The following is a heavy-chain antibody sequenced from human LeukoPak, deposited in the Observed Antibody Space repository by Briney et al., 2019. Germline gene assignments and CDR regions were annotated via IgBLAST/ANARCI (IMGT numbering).Heavy chain of an antibody. V-gene: IGHV4-59*01. Sequence: KPSETLSLTCTVSGGSISSYYWSWIRQPPRKGLEWIWYIYYSGSTNYNPSLKSRVTISVDTSKHQFSLKLSSGTAAATAVYYCVRHGYTYGSIDYWGQGTLVTVSS. CDR1: GGSISSYY. D-gene: IGHD5-18*01. CDR3: VRHGYTYGSIDY. J-gene: IGHJ4*02. CDR2: IYYSGST.